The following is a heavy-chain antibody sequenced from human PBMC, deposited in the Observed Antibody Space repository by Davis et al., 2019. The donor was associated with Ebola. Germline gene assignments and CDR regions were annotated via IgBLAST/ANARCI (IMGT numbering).Heavy chain of an antibody. J-gene: IGHJ4*02. CDR2: IKQDGSDK. Sequence: GESLKISCAASGFTFRNYWMSWVRQAPGKGLEWVANIKQDGSDKYYVDSVKGRFTISRDNAKNSLYLQLNSLRAEDTAVYFCAGGDFDYWGQGTLVTVSS. CDR3: AGGDFDY. CDR1: GFTFRNYW. V-gene: IGHV3-7*04.